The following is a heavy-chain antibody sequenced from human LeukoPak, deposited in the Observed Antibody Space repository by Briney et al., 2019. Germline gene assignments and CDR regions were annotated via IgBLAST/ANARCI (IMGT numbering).Heavy chain of an antibody. CDR3: ARDGVVPARYYFDY. CDR2: IYYSGNT. D-gene: IGHD3-3*01. Sequence: SETLSLTCTVSGGSISSYYWSWIRQPPGKGLEWIGYIYYSGNTNYNPSLKSRVTISVDTSKNQFSLKLSSVTAADTAVYYCARDGVVPARYYFDYWGQGTLVTVSS. J-gene: IGHJ4*02. V-gene: IGHV4-59*01. CDR1: GGSISSYY.